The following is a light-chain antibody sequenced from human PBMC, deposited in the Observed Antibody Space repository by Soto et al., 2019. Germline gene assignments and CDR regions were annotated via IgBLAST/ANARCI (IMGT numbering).Light chain of an antibody. J-gene: IGKJ4*01. V-gene: IGKV1-5*01. CDR3: QQYNNYPLT. CDR2: DAS. Sequence: EIQMTHSPSTLSTSVGDRVTITCRASQSISSWLAWYQQKPGRAPKLLIYDASSLESGVPSSFSGSGSGTEFTLTINSLQPDDFATYYCQQYNNYPLTFGGGTKV. CDR1: QSISSW.